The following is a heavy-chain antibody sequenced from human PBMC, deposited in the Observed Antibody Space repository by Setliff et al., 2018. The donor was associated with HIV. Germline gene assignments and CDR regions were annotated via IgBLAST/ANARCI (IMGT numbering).Heavy chain of an antibody. CDR3: ARASYGGGSPYFDY. CDR1: GGSISSGSYY. D-gene: IGHD2-15*01. CDR2: IYTSGST. Sequence: SETLSLTCTVSGGSISSGSYYWSWIRQPAGKGLESIGRIYTSGSTNYNPSLKSRVTISVDTSKNQFSLKLSSVTATDTAVYYCARASYGGGSPYFDYWGQGTLVTVSS. V-gene: IGHV4-61*02. J-gene: IGHJ4*02.